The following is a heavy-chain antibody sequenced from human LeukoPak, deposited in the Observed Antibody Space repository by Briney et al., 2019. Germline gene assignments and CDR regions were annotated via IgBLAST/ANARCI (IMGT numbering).Heavy chain of an antibody. D-gene: IGHD3-3*01. CDR1: GFTFSSYS. J-gene: IGHJ4*02. Sequence: GGSLRLSCAASGFTFSSYSMNWVRQAPGKGLEWVSSISSSSSYIYYADSVKGRFTISRDNAKNSLYLQMNSLRAEDTAVYYCARDLEARYYDFWSGSNNFDYWGQGTLVTVSS. CDR3: ARDLEARYYDFWSGSNNFDY. CDR2: ISSSSSYI. V-gene: IGHV3-21*01.